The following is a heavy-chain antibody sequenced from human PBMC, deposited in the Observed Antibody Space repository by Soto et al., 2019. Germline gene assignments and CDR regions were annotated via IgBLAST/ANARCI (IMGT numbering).Heavy chain of an antibody. CDR2: IYYSGST. J-gene: IGHJ6*02. V-gene: IGHV4-39*01. D-gene: IGHD3-3*01. CDR3: ARRYYDFWSGYYTYYYGMDV. Sequence: PSETLSLTCTVSGGSISSSSYYWGWIRQPPGKGLEWIGSIYYSGSTYYNPSLKSRVTISVDTSKNQFSLKLSSVTAADTAVYYCARRYYDFWSGYYTYYYGMDVWGQGTTGTVSS. CDR1: GGSISSSSYY.